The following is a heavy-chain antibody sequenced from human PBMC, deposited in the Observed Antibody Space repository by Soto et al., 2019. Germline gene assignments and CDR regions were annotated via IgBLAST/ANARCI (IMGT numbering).Heavy chain of an antibody. CDR2: IDNRNSVI. CDR3: VRHYLCSLDY. D-gene: IGHD1-26*01. J-gene: IGHJ4*02. Sequence: EVQLVESGGGFVQPGGSLRLSCAASGFTFITYSRNWVRQAPGKGLEWFSYIDNRNSVIEYAGSVKGRFTISTDNAKNDLYLQLDSLRDEDTAVYYWVRHYLCSLDYWGQGSLVAVSS. V-gene: IGHV3-48*02. CDR1: GFTFITYS.